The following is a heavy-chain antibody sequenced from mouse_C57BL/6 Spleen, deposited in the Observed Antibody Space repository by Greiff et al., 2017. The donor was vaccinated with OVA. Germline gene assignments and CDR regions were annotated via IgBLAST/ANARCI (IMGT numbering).Heavy chain of an antibody. Sequence: EVHLVESGGGLVKPGGSLKLSCAASGFTFSSYAMSWVSQTPEKRLEWVATISHGGSYTYYPDNVKGRFTISRDNAKNNLYLQMSHLKSEDTAMYYCAREDYGSFLGYWGQGTTLTVSS. J-gene: IGHJ2*01. D-gene: IGHD1-1*01. CDR3: AREDYGSFLGY. CDR2: ISHGGSYT. CDR1: GFTFSSYA. V-gene: IGHV5-4*01.